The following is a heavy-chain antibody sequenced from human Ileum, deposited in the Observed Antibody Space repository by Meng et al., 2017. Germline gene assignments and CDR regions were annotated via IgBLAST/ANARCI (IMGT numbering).Heavy chain of an antibody. J-gene: IGHJ3*02. CDR1: ETKSSYRSSA. V-gene: IGHV3-23*01. CDR2: ISGSGTGT. D-gene: IGHD3-9*01. Sequence: EVQLLESGGGFVQPGGSLSLACVSSETKSSYRSSAMSWVRQAPGKGLEWVAGISGSGTGTFYADSMKERFTISRDNSKNTMYLQMTYLRVEDTATYYCARSTVYFPQDFEIWGQGTVVTVSS. CDR3: ARSTVYFPQDFEI.